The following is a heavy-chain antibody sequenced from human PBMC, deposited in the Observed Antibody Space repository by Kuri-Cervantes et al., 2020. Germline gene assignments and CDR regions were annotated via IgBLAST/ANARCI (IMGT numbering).Heavy chain of an antibody. Sequence: SETLSLTCAVYGGSFSGYYWSWIRQPPGKGLEWIGEINHSGSTNYNPSLKSRVTISVDTSKNQFSLKLSSVTAADTAVYYCARDGPAGRYDYWGQGTLVTVSS. J-gene: IGHJ4*02. CDR3: ARDGPAGRYDY. CDR1: GGSFSGYY. CDR2: INHSGST. V-gene: IGHV4-34*01.